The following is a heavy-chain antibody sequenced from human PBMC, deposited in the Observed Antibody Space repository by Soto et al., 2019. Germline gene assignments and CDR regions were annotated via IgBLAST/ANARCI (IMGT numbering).Heavy chain of an antibody. D-gene: IGHD6-13*01. V-gene: IGHV4-31*03. CDR1: GGSISSGGYY. J-gene: IGHJ6*02. Sequence: PSETLSLTCTVSGGSISSGGYYWSWIRQHPGKGLEWIGEINHSGSTNYNPSLKSRVTISVDTSKNQFSLKLSSVTAADTAVYYCARELRGRYSSSWYYYGMDVWGQGTTVTVSS. CDR3: ARELRGRYSSSWYYYGMDV. CDR2: INHSGST.